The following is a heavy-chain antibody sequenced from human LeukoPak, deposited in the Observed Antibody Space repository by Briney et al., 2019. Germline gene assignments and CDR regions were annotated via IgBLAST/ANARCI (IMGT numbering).Heavy chain of an antibody. CDR1: GYTFTGYF. V-gene: IGHV1-2*02. D-gene: IGHD3-10*01. CDR3: ARTSTSGFGELFDGMDV. J-gene: IGHJ6*02. CDR2: INPKTGGT. Sequence: ASVKVSCNASGYTFTGYFMHWVRQPPGQGLEWMGWINPKTGGTNYAQKFQGRVTMTRDTSISTAYMEVRSLRSDDTAVYYCARTSTSGFGELFDGMDVWGQGTTVTVSS.